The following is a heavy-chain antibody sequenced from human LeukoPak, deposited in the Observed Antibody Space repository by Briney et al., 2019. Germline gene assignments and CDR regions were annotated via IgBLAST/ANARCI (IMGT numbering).Heavy chain of an antibody. V-gene: IGHV4-59*01. CDR2: IYYSGST. D-gene: IGHD3-10*01. J-gene: IGHJ6*02. CDR1: GGSISSYY. Sequence: SETLSLTCTVSGGSISSYYWSWIRQPPGQGLEWIGYIYYSGSTNYNPSLKSRVTISVDTSKNQFSLKLSSVTAADTAVHYCARDGELWFGELIGYGMDVWGQGTTVTVSS. CDR3: ARDGELWFGELIGYGMDV.